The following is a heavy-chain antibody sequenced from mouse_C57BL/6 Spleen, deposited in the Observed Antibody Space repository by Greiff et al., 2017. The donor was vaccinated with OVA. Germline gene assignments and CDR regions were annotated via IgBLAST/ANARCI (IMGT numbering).Heavy chain of an antibody. CDR3: ARQDGGYFDY. CDR1: GFTFSDYY. J-gene: IGHJ2*01. V-gene: IGHV5-12*01. CDR2: ISNGGGST. D-gene: IGHD1-1*01. Sequence: EVQRVESGGGLVQPGGSLKLSCAASGFTFSDYYMYWVRQTPEKRLEWVAYISNGGGSTYYPDTVKGRFTISRDNAKNTLYLQMSRLKSEDTAMYYCARQDGGYFDYWGQGTTLTVSS.